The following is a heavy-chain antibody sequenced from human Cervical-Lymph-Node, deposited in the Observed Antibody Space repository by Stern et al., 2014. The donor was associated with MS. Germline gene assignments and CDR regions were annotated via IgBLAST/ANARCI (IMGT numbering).Heavy chain of an antibody. CDR3: ARHVQGFDY. Sequence: VQLVESGAEVKKPGESLKISCKLSGYSFTIYYIAWVRQMPGKGLEWMGVIYPYDSDTTYSPSFQGQVTISADKSITTACLQWSSLRDSDTAMYYCARHVQGFDYWGQGTLVTVSS. CDR1: GYSFTIYY. CDR2: IYPYDSDT. J-gene: IGHJ4*02. V-gene: IGHV5-51*01.